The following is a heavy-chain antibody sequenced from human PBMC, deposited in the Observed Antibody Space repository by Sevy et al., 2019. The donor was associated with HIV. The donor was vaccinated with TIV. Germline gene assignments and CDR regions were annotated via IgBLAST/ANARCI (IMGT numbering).Heavy chain of an antibody. J-gene: IGHJ4*02. V-gene: IGHV4-39*02. D-gene: IGHD6-13*01. CDR3: AREGPRIAQFDY. Sequence: SETLSITCTVSGDSLSSNDYYWAWIRQPPGKGLDWIGSIYYSGSTYYNPSLKSRVTISVDTSKNQFSLKLRSVTAADTAVYYCAREGPRIAQFDYWGQGTLVTVSS. CDR1: GDSLSSNDYY. CDR2: IYYSGST.